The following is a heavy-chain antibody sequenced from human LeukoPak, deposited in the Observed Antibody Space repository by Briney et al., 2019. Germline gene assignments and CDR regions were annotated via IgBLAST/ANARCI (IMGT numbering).Heavy chain of an antibody. CDR2: IYSGGST. CDR1: GFTVSSNY. J-gene: IGHJ4*02. Sequence: GGSLRLSCAASGFTVSSNYMSWVRQAPGKVLEWVSVIYSGGSTYYADSVKGRFTISRDNSKNTLYLQMNSLRAEDTAVYYCAKSHSSSWYFDYWGQGTLVTVSS. D-gene: IGHD6-13*01. V-gene: IGHV3-53*01. CDR3: AKSHSSSWYFDY.